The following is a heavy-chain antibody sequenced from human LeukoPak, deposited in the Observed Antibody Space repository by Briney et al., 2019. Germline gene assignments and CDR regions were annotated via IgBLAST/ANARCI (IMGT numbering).Heavy chain of an antibody. CDR2: ISAYNGNT. D-gene: IGHD3-22*01. J-gene: IGHJ3*02. CDR3: ARVDQGYYYDSSGYYYTNAFDI. CDR1: GYTFTSYG. V-gene: IGHV1-18*01. Sequence: AASVKVSCKASGYTFTSYGISWVRQAPGQGLEWMGWISAYNGNTNYAQKLQGRVTMTTDTSTSTAYMELRSLRSDDTAVYYCARVDQGYYYDSSGYYYTNAFDIWGQGTMVTVSS.